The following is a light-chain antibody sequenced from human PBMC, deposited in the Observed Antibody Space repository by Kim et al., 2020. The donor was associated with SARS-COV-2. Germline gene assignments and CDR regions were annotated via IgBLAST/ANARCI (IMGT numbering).Light chain of an antibody. CDR2: GKN. J-gene: IGLJ2*01. CDR1: SLRSYY. Sequence: VAMGQTVRITCQGDSLRSYYATWYQQKPGQAPILVIYGKNNRPSGIPDRCSGSSSGNTASLTITGTQAGDEADYYCNSRDTNGNVVFGGGTKLTVL. V-gene: IGLV3-19*01. CDR3: NSRDTNGNVV.